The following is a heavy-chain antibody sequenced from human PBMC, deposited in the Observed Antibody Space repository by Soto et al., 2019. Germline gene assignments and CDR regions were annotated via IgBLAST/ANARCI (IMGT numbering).Heavy chain of an antibody. CDR3: AKGSTYDYSNYFDY. Sequence: RGSLRLSCAASGFTFSSYAMSWVRQAPGKGLEWVSAISGSGGSTYYADSVKGRFTISRDNSKNTLYLQMNSLRAEDTAVYYCAKGSTYDYSNYFDYWGQGTLVTVSS. J-gene: IGHJ4*02. D-gene: IGHD4-4*01. CDR1: GFTFSSYA. CDR2: ISGSGGST. V-gene: IGHV3-23*01.